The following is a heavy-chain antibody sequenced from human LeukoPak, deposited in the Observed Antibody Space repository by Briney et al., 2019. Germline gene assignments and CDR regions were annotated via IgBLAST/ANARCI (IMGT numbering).Heavy chain of an antibody. J-gene: IGHJ4*02. V-gene: IGHV3-74*01. CDR1: GFTVSSYW. CDR2: IRRDGTT. CDR3: ARDAGQATPFDY. Sequence: SLTLSCAASGFTVSSYWILYLRHAPGKAVVWFSLIRRDGTTSFAASVQGRLTISRDNARNTLYLQMNSLAAEDTAVYYCARDAGQATPFDYWGPGTLVTVSS. D-gene: IGHD2-15*01.